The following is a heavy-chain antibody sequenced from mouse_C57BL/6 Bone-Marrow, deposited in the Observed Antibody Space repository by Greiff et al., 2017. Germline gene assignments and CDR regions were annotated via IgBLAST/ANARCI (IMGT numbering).Heavy chain of an antibody. CDR2: IYPTSGRT. CDR1: GYTFTSYW. J-gene: IGHJ2*01. CDR3: ARSGPLGRSFDY. Sequence: VQLQQPGAELVKPGASVKMSCKASGYTFTSYWITWVKQRPGQGLEWIGDIYPTSGRTNYNEKFKSKVILTVDTSDNTAYMQLSSLTSEDSAVFYGARSGPLGRSFDYWGQGTTLTVSS. D-gene: IGHD4-1*01. V-gene: IGHV1-55*01.